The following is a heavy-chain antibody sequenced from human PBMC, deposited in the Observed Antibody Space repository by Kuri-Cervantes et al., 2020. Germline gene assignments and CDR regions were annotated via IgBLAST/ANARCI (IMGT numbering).Heavy chain of an antibody. J-gene: IGHJ6*02. CDR3: ARDCSSAAEGCAYGMDV. CDR1: GFTFDDYA. CDR2: ISWNSGSI. V-gene: IGHV3-9*01. D-gene: IGHD2-15*01. Sequence: GGSLRLSCAASGFTFDDYAMHWVRQAPGKGLEWVSGISWNSGSIGYADSVKGRFTISRDNAKNSLYLQMNSLRAEDTAVYYCARDCSSAAEGCAYGMDVWGQGTTVTVSS.